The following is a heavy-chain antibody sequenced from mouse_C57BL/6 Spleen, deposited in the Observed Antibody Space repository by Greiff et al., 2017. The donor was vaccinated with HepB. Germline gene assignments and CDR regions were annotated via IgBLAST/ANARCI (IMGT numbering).Heavy chain of an antibody. V-gene: IGHV1-64*01. CDR1: GYTFTSYW. CDR3: ARTSSYRAMDY. Sequence: QVQLQQSGAELVKPGASVKLSCKASGYTFTSYWMHWVKQRPGQGLEWIGMIHPNSGSTNYNEKFKSKATLTVDKSSSTAYMQLSSLTSEDSAVYYCARTSSYRAMDYWGQGTSVTVSS. J-gene: IGHJ4*01. D-gene: IGHD1-1*01. CDR2: IHPNSGST.